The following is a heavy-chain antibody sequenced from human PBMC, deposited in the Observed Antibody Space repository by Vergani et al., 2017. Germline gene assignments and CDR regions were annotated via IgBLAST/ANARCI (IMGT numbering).Heavy chain of an antibody. CDR2: INPNSGGT. Sequence: QVQLVQSGAEVKKPGASVKVSCKASGYTFTGYYMHWVRQAPGQGLEWMGWINPNSGGTNYAQKFQGRVTMTRDTSISTAYMEMSRLRSDDTAVYYCAGIPEGMITWGGVIADGIWGQGTLVTVSS. V-gene: IGHV1-2*02. CDR3: AGIPEGMITWGGVIADGI. J-gene: IGHJ4*02. CDR1: GYTFTGYY. D-gene: IGHD3-16*02.